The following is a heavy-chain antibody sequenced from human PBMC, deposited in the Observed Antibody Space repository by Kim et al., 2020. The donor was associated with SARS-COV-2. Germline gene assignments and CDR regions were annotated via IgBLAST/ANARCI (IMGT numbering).Heavy chain of an antibody. J-gene: IGHJ3*02. CDR2: ISSSSSTI. V-gene: IGHV3-48*04. Sequence: GGSLRLSCAASGFTFSSYSMNWVRQAPGKGLEWVSYISSSSSTIYYADSVKGRFTISRDNAKNSLYLQMNSLRAEDTAVYYCARDNSGSYFDDAFDIWGQGTMVTVSS. CDR1: GFTFSSYS. D-gene: IGHD1-26*01. CDR3: ARDNSGSYFDDAFDI.